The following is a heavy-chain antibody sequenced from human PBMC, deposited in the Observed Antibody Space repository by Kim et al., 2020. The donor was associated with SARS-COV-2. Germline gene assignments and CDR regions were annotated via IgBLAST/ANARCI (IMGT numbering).Heavy chain of an antibody. Sequence: GRFTISRDNARNSLYLQKNSLRGEDTAVYYCARAREYYGSGTYYPYYFDYWGQGTLVTVSS. CDR3: ARAREYYGSGTYYPYYFDY. D-gene: IGHD3-10*01. J-gene: IGHJ4*02. V-gene: IGHV3-11*06.